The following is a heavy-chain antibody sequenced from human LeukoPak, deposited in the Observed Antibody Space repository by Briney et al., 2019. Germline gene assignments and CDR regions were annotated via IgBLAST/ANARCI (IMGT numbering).Heavy chain of an antibody. V-gene: IGHV3-7*03. CDR3: VKNNGWFHLAQ. CDR2: IKTDGSET. CDR1: GFNFRDHW. J-gene: IGHJ4*02. Sequence: PGGSLRLSCAASGFNFRDHWMDWLRQAPGKGLEWVGHIKTDGSETYYLDSLRGRFSISRDNTNNALYLQMNSLRVEDTAVYYCVKNNGWFHLAQWGQGTLVTVSS. D-gene: IGHD6-19*01.